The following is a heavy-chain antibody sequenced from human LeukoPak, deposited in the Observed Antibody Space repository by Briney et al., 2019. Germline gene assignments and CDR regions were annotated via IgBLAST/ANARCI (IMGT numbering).Heavy chain of an antibody. CDR2: ILPDSGGT. CDR1: GYTFSADY. V-gene: IGHV1-2*02. Sequence: ASAKVSCKPSGYTFSADYTSWVRPAPRQRRGWMGWILPDSGGTKYAQKFQGRVSMNTDTSISTAYMELSSLGSDDMAVYYCARGNEYHYGLGNSDYWGQGTLVTVSS. CDR3: ARGNEYHYGLGNSDY. J-gene: IGHJ4*02. D-gene: IGHD3-16*01.